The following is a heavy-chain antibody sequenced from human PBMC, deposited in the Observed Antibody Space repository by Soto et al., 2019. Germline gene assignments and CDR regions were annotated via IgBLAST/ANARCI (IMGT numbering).Heavy chain of an antibody. J-gene: IGHJ6*02. CDR2: IYYSGST. CDR1: GGSISGYY. D-gene: IGHD3-22*01. Sequence: TSETLSLTCTVAGGSISGYYWSWIRQPPGKGLEWIGYIYYSGSTNYNPSLKSRVTISVDTSKNQLSLKLSSVTAADTAVYYCARARGYYDSSGYSDYYGMDVWGQGTTVTVSS. V-gene: IGHV4-59*01. CDR3: ARARGYYDSSGYSDYYGMDV.